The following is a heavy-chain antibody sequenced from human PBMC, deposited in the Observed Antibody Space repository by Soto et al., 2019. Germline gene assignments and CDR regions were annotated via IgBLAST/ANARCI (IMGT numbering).Heavy chain of an antibody. Sequence: GGSLRLSCAASGFTFSSYGMHWVRQAPGKGLEWVAVIWYDGSNKYYADSVKGRFTISRDNSKNTLYLQMNSLRAEDTAVYYCARDYYSVAGHYFDYWGQGTLVTVSS. CDR3: ARDYYSVAGHYFDY. D-gene: IGHD6-19*01. CDR1: GFTFSSYG. CDR2: IWYDGSNK. J-gene: IGHJ4*02. V-gene: IGHV3-33*01.